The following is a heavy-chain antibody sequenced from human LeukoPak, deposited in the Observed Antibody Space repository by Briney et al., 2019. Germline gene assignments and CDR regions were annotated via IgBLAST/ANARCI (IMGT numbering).Heavy chain of an antibody. V-gene: IGHV3-30*04. J-gene: IGHJ6*03. Sequence: GGSLRLSCAASGFSFSNYGLHWVRQAPGEGLEWVSLISYDGRDIQYADSVKGRFTISRDNSKNTLYLLMSSLRAEDTAVYYCAKGGRDIVVVPATMARYYFYYMDVWGKATTVTVSS. CDR2: ISYDGRDI. CDR3: AKGGRDIVVVPATMARYYFYYMDV. CDR1: GFSFSNYG. D-gene: IGHD2-2*01.